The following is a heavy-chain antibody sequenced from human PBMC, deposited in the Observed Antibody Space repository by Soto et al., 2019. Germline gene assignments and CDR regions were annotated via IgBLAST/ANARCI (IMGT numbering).Heavy chain of an antibody. CDR1: GFPFIDAW. Sequence: GGSLRLSCAASGFPFIDAWMTWVRQAPGKGLQWIGRIRNNADGGTADLAAPVRGRFSISRDDSKDTLYLHMNSLEIHDTAVYFCSTALRRDSALGAYWGQGTLVTVSS. J-gene: IGHJ4*02. D-gene: IGHD3-16*01. CDR2: IRNNADGGTA. CDR3: STALRRDSALGAY. V-gene: IGHV3-15*05.